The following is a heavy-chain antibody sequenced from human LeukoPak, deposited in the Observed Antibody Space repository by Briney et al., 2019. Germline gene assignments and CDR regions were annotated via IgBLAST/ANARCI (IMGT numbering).Heavy chain of an antibody. V-gene: IGHV3-7*04. D-gene: IGHD3-10*01. CDR2: IKQDGSET. CDR3: AGVGGSGSYSGYYMDV. CDR1: GFTFSSYW. J-gene: IGHJ6*03. Sequence: GSLRLSCAASGFTFSSYWMSWVRQAPGKGLEWVAFIKQDGSETYYVDSVKGRFTISRDNVKNSLYLQMNNLRDEDTAVYYCAGVGGSGSYSGYYMDVWGKGTTVTISS.